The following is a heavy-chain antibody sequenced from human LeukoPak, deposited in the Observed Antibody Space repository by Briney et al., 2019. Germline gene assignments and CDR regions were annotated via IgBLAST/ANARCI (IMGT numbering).Heavy chain of an antibody. CDR1: GYTFTNYH. D-gene: IGHD4-17*01. Sequence: ASVKVSCKASGYTFTNYHMNWVRQAPGQGLEWMGVINPSGGSTTNAQKFQGRVIMTRDMSTSTVYMELSSLRSEDTAVYFCARYGHSPFFDYWGQGTLVIVSS. CDR3: ARYGHSPFFDY. V-gene: IGHV1-46*01. J-gene: IGHJ4*02. CDR2: INPSGGST.